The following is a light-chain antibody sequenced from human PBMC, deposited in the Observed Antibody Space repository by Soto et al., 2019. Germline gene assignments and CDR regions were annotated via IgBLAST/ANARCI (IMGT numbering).Light chain of an antibody. CDR1: QSVSSSF. CDR3: LQHNSYPRT. J-gene: IGKJ1*01. CDR2: GTS. V-gene: IGKV3-20*01. Sequence: EIVLTQSPGTLSLSPGERATLSCRASQSVSSSFVAWFQQKPGQAPRLLIHGTSSRATGIADRFSGSGSGTDFTLTINRLEPEDFATYYCLQHNSYPRTFGQGTKVEIK.